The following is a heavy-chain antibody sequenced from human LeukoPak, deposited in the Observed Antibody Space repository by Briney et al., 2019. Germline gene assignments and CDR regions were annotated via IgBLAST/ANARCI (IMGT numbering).Heavy chain of an antibody. CDR1: GFTFSDYY. D-gene: IGHD2-2*02. V-gene: IGHV3-11*01. J-gene: IGHJ4*02. Sequence: GGSLRLSCAASGFTFSDYYMHWIRQAPGKGLEWVSSITSSGNTIYYADSVKGRSTISRDNAKSSLYLQMNSLRAEDTAVYYCARPLGEYQLLYPDYWGQGTLVTVSS. CDR2: ITSSGNTI. CDR3: ARPLGEYQLLYPDY.